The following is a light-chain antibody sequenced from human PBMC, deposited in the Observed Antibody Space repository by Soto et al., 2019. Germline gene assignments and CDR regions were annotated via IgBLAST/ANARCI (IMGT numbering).Light chain of an antibody. CDR1: QSVRDNY. V-gene: IGKV3-20*01. CDR3: QQYGASLYT. CDR2: GAS. J-gene: IGKJ2*01. Sequence: EIVMTQSPGTLSLSPGERAILSCRASQSVRDNYLAWFQQKPGQAPRLLVYGASSRATDIPDRFRGSGSGTDFTLTISRLDPEDFAVYYCQQYGASLYTFGQGTKLEIK.